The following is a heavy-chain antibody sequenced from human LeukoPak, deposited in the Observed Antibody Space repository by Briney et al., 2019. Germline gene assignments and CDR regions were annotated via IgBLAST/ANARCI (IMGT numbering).Heavy chain of an antibody. V-gene: IGHV3-66*01. D-gene: IGHD6-19*01. CDR2: IYSGGST. CDR3: ARSSGHAFDI. Sequence: GGSLRLSCAASGFTFSSYGIHWVRQAPGKGLEWVSVIYSGGSTYYADSVKGRFTISRDNSKNTLYLQMNSLRAEDTAVYYCARSSGHAFDIWGQGTMVTVSS. CDR1: GFTFSSYG. J-gene: IGHJ3*02.